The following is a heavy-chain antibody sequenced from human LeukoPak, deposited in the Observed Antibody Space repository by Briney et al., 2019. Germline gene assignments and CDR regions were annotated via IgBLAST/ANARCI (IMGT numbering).Heavy chain of an antibody. J-gene: IGHJ4*02. CDR1: GYTFTSYY. V-gene: IGHV1-46*01. Sequence: ASVKVSCKASGYTFTSYYMHWLRQAPGQGLEWMGIINPSGGSTSYAQKFQGRVTMTRDTSTSTVYMELSSLRSEDTAAYYCARAGCGYGYGYWGQGTLVTVSS. D-gene: IGHD5-18*01. CDR2: INPSGGST. CDR3: ARAGCGYGYGY.